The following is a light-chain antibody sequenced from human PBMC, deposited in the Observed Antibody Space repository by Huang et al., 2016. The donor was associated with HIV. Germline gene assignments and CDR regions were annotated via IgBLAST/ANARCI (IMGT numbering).Light chain of an antibody. J-gene: IGKJ2*01. CDR3: QHYANWPWFT. V-gene: IGKV3-15*01. Sequence: EIVMTQSPATLSVSPGERATLSCRASQSVSSKLAWYQQKPGQAPRLLIYGASTRAPGIPARFSGSGSGTEFTLTINSLQSEDFAVYYCQHYANWPWFTFGQGTKL. CDR2: GAS. CDR1: QSVSSK.